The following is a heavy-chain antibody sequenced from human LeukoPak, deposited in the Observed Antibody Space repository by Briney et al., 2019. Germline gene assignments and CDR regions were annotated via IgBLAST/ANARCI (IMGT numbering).Heavy chain of an antibody. CDR1: GYTFTSYY. J-gene: IGHJ3*02. V-gene: IGHV1-46*01. CDR2: INPSGGST. D-gene: IGHD3-10*01. Sequence: ASVKVSCKASGYTFTSYYMHWVRQAPGQGLEWMGIINPSGGSTSYAQKFQGRVTMTRDTSTSTVYMELSSLRSEDTAVYYCAKDLLWFGVGHVAFDIWGQGTMVTVSS. CDR3: AKDLLWFGVGHVAFDI.